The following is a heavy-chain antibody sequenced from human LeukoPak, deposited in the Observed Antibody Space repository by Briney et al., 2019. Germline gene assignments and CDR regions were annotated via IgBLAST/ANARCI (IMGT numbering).Heavy chain of an antibody. V-gene: IGHV1-3*01. CDR2: INAGNGNT. CDR1: GGTFSNYT. CDR3: ARDHRIAVAGPDGSYYYGMDV. Sequence: ASVKVSCKASGGTFSNYTISWVRQAPGQGLEWMGWINAGNGNTKYSQKFQGRVTITRDTSASTAYMELSSLRSEDTAVYYCARDHRIAVAGPDGSYYYGMDVWGQGTTVTVSS. D-gene: IGHD6-19*01. J-gene: IGHJ6*02.